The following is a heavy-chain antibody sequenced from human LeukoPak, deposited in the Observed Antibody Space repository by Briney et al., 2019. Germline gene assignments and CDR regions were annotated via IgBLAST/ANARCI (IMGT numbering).Heavy chain of an antibody. Sequence: GGSLRLSCAASGFTFSSYWMSWVRQAPGKGLEGGANIKQDGREKYYVDSVKGRFTTSRDNAKNSLYLQMNSLRAEDTAVYYCASGAYYDFWSGYYMGYYFDYWGQGTLVTVSS. V-gene: IGHV3-7*01. CDR3: ASGAYYDFWSGYYMGYYFDY. CDR1: GFTFSSYW. D-gene: IGHD3-3*01. CDR2: IKQDGREK. J-gene: IGHJ4*02.